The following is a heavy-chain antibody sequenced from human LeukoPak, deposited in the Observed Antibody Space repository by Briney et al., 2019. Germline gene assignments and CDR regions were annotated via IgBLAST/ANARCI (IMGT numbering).Heavy chain of an antibody. CDR2: IWYDGSNK. Sequence: RRSLRLSCAASGFTFSSHGMHWVRQAPGKGLEWVAVIWYDGSNKYYAESVKGRFTISRDNSNNTLHLQMNSLRAEDTAVYYCAREYYYDSSGYLEAFDIWGQGTMVTVSS. J-gene: IGHJ3*02. CDR3: AREYYYDSSGYLEAFDI. V-gene: IGHV3-33*01. D-gene: IGHD3-22*01. CDR1: GFTFSSHG.